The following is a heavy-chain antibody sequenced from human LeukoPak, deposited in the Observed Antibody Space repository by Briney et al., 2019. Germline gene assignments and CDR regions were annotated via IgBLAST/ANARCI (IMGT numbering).Heavy chain of an antibody. CDR3: ARVPYSSGWPLDY. D-gene: IGHD6-19*01. J-gene: IGHJ4*02. CDR2: INPNSGGT. V-gene: IGHV1-2*06. CDR1: GYTFTGYY. Sequence: ASVKVSCKASGYTFTGYYMHWVRQAPGQGLEWMRRINPNSGGTNYAQKFQGRVTMTRDTSISTAYMELSRLRSDDTAVYYCARVPYSSGWPLDYWGQGTLVTVSS.